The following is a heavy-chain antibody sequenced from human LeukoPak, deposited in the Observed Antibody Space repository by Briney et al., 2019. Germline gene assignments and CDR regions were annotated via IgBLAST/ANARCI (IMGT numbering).Heavy chain of an antibody. CDR2: INGSGGST. CDR1: GFTFSSYA. Sequence: HSWGSLRLSCAASGFTFSSYAMSWVRQAPGKGLEWVSAINGSGGSTYYADSVKGRFTISRDNSKNTLYLQMNSLRAEDTAVYYCARATPLLWFGELLLGEFDPWGQGTLVTVSS. CDR3: ARATPLLWFGELLLGEFDP. J-gene: IGHJ5*02. D-gene: IGHD3-10*01. V-gene: IGHV3-23*01.